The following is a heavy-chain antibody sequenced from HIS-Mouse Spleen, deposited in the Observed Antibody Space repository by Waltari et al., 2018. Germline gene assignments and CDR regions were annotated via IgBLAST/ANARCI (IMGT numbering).Heavy chain of an antibody. J-gene: IGHJ4*02. Sequence: QVQLVQSGAEVKKPGSSVKVSCKASGGTFSSYAISWVRQAPGPGLEWMGRISPILDIANYAQKFQGRVTIAADKATSRADMELSSLRSEDTAVYYCARGNDYSNYFDYWGQGTLVTVSS. CDR3: ARGNDYSNYFDY. CDR1: GGTFSSYA. D-gene: IGHD4-4*01. CDR2: ISPILDIA. V-gene: IGHV1-69*04.